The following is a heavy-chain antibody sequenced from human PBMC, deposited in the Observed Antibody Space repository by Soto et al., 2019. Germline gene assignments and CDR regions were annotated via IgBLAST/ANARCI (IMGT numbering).Heavy chain of an antibody. CDR3: ASDQGIASSGPFDY. Sequence: QVQLQESGPGLVKPSETLSLTCTVSGDSISNYYWSWIRQAPGKGLEWIGFIYHSGNTNYNPSLKSRVTMSIDTSKSQFSLKLNSVTAADTAVYYCASDQGIASSGPFDYWGPGTLVTVSS. CDR1: GDSISNYY. D-gene: IGHD6-13*01. V-gene: IGHV4-59*01. CDR2: IYHSGNT. J-gene: IGHJ4*02.